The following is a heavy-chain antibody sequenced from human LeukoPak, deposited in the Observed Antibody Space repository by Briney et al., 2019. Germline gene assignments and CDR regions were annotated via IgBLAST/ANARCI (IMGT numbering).Heavy chain of an antibody. CDR2: INPSGGST. D-gene: IGHD6-13*01. Sequence: ASVRVSCKASGYTFTSYYMHWVRQAPGQGLEWMGIINPSGGSTSYAQKFQGRVTMTRDTSTSTVYMELSSLRSEDTAVYYCAIAAAGRGYYYMDVWGKGTTATVSS. CDR3: AIAAAGRGYYYMDV. V-gene: IGHV1-46*01. J-gene: IGHJ6*03. CDR1: GYTFTSYY.